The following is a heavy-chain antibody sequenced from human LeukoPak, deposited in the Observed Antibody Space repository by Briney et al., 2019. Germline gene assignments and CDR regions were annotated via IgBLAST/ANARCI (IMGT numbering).Heavy chain of an antibody. CDR1: GGSFSGYY. CDR2: INHSGST. J-gene: IGHJ5*02. CDR3: ARWASIAARPGWFDP. Sequence: SETLSLTCAVYGGSFSGYYWSWIRQPPGKGQEWIGEINHSGSTNYNPSLKSRVTISVDTSKNQFSLKLSSVTAADTAVYYCARWASIAARPGWFDPWGQGTLVTVSS. V-gene: IGHV4-34*01. D-gene: IGHD6-6*01.